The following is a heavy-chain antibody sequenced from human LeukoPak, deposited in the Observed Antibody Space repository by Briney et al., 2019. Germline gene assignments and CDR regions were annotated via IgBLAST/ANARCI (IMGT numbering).Heavy chain of an antibody. J-gene: IGHJ6*03. Sequence: GGSLRLSCAASGFRFDDYGMSWVRQAPGKGLEWVSGINWSGTSTGYADSVRGRITISRDNAKNSLYLQMNSLRAEDTALYYCARGPYFDSSGYYWHHMDVWGKGTTVTVSS. D-gene: IGHD3-22*01. CDR3: ARGPYFDSSGYYWHHMDV. V-gene: IGHV3-20*04. CDR1: GFRFDDYG. CDR2: INWSGTST.